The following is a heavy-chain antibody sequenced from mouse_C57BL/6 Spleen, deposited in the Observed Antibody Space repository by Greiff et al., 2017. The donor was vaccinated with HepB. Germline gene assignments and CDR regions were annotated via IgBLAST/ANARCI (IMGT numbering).Heavy chain of an antibody. D-gene: IGHD2-5*01. V-gene: IGHV1-18*01. CDR3: AGMSYSKTFAY. J-gene: IGHJ3*01. CDR2: INPNNGGT. Sequence: EVQLQQSGPELVKPGASVKIPCKASGYTFTDYYMDWVKQSHGKSLEWIGDINPNNGGTIYNQKFKGKATLTVDKSSSTAYMELSSLTSGDTAVYDCAGMSYSKTFAYWGQGTLVTVSA. CDR1: GYTFTDYY.